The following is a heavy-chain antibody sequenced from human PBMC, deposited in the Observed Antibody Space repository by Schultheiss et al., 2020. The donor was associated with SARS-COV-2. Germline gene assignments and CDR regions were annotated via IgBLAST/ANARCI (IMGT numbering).Heavy chain of an antibody. D-gene: IGHD3-10*02. Sequence: ASVKVSCKASGYTFTSYGISWVRQAPGQGLEWMGWISAYNGNTNYAQKLQGRVTMTTDTSTNTAYMELRGLRSDDTAVYYCARGVPGFEEEGFDYWGQGTLVTVSS. CDR3: ARGVPGFEEEGFDY. V-gene: IGHV1-18*04. CDR1: GYTFTSYG. CDR2: ISAYNGNT. J-gene: IGHJ4*02.